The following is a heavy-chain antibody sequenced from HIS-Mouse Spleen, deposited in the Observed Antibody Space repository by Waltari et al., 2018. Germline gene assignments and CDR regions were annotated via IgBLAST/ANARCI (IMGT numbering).Heavy chain of an antibody. CDR1: GGSISSSSYY. D-gene: IGHD6-13*01. CDR3: AREIPYSSSWYDWYFDL. V-gene: IGHV4-39*07. Sequence: QLQLQESGPGLVKPSETLSLTYTVSGGSISSSSYYWGWIRQPPGKGLEWIGSIYYSGSTYYNPSLKSRVTISVDTSKNQFSLKLSSVTAADTAVYYCAREIPYSSSWYDWYFDLWGRDTLVTVSS. CDR2: IYYSGST. J-gene: IGHJ2*01.